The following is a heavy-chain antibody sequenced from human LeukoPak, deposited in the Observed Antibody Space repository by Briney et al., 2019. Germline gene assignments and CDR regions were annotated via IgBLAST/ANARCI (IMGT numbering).Heavy chain of an antibody. CDR1: GFTFSSYA. CDR2: ISGSGGST. J-gene: IGHJ4*02. D-gene: IGHD3-22*01. Sequence: GGSLRLSCAASGFTFSSYAMSWVRQAPGKGLEWVSAISGSGGSTYYVDSVKGRFPISRDNSKHTLYLQMNSLRAEDTAVYYCAKVKDYYDSSGYSDYWGQGTLVTVSS. CDR3: AKVKDYYDSSGYSDY. V-gene: IGHV3-23*01.